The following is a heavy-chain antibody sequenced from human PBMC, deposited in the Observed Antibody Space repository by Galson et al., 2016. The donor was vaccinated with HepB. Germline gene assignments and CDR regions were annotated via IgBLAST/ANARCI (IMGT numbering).Heavy chain of an antibody. V-gene: IGHV3-74*01. J-gene: IGHJ6*02. CDR1: GFTFSRSW. CDR3: ARQQRYYGLDV. Sequence: SLRLSCAASGFTFSRSWMHWVRQVPGKGLVWVSRMNSDGSRTSYSDFVKGRFTISRDNARNTLYLQMNRLRAEDTAVYYCARQQRYYGLDVWGQGTTVTVSS. CDR2: MNSDGSRT. D-gene: IGHD1-14*01.